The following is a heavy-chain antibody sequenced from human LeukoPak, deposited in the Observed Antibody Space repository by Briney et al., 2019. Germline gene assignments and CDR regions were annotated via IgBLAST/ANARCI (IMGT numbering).Heavy chain of an antibody. CDR1: GYTFTSYD. D-gene: IGHD5-18*01. V-gene: IGHV1-8*01. CDR3: ARVRYRYRYRVMGYYYYLDV. J-gene: IGHJ6*03. Sequence: ASVKVSCKASGYTFTSYDINWVRQATGQGLEWMGWMNPNRGNTGYAQKFQGRVTMTRNTSISTAYMELSSLRSEDTAVYYCARVRYRYRYRVMGYYYYLDVWGKGTTVTISS. CDR2: MNPNRGNT.